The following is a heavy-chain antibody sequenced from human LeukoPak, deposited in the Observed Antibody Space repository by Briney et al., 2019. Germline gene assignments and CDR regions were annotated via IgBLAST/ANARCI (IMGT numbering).Heavy chain of an antibody. CDR1: GFTFSSYS. Sequence: PGGSLRLSCAASGFTFSSYSMNWVRQAPGKGLEWVSSISSSSSYIYYADSVEGRFTISRDNAKNSLYLQMNSLRAEDTAVYYCAELGTTMIGGVWGKGTTVTISS. CDR3: AELGTTMIGGV. D-gene: IGHD3-10*02. CDR2: ISSSSSYI. J-gene: IGHJ6*04. V-gene: IGHV3-21*01.